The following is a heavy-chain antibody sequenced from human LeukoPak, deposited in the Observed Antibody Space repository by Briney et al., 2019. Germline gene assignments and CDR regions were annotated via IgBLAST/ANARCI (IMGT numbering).Heavy chain of an antibody. V-gene: IGHV5-51*01. J-gene: IGHJ4*02. Sequence: GESLKISCKGSGYSFTSYWIGWVRQMPGKGLEWMGIIYPGDSDTRYSPSFQGQVTISVDKSISTAYLQWTSLTASDTAMFYCARHLSYYDNSGYYYSDYWGQGTLVTVSS. CDR3: ARHLSYYDNSGYYYSDY. D-gene: IGHD3-22*01. CDR1: GYSFTSYW. CDR2: IYPGDSDT.